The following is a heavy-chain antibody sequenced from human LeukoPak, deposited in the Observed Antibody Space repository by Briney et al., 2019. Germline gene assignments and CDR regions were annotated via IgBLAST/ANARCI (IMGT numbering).Heavy chain of an antibody. CDR3: ARLTIFGVVDSFDY. CDR2: IYYSGST. D-gene: IGHD3-3*01. V-gene: IGHV4-31*03. J-gene: IGHJ4*02. CDR1: GGSISSGGYY. Sequence: SQTLSLTCTVSGGSISSGGYYWSWIRQHPGKGLEWIGYIYYSGSTYYNPSLKSRVTISVDTSKNQFSLKLSSVTAADTAVYYCARLTIFGVVDSFDYWGQGTLVTVYS.